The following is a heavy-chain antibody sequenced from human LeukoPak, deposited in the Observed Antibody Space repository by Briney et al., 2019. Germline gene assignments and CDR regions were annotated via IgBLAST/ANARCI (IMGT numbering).Heavy chain of an antibody. CDR3: AKSGSYSYYYALDV. CDR2: ISNSGDST. J-gene: IGHJ6*02. CDR1: GFTFSSYA. V-gene: IGHV3-23*01. D-gene: IGHD1-26*01. Sequence: GGSLRLSCAASGFTFSSYAMRCVCQAPGKGLEWVSAISNSGDSTYYADSVKGRFTMSRDNSKNTLYLQMNSLRAEDTAVYYCAKSGSYSYYYALDVWGQGTTVTVSS.